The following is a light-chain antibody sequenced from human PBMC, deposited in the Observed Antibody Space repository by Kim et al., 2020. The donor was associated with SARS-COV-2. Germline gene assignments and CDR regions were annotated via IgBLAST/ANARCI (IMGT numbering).Light chain of an antibody. CDR3: QHYNSFSYT. CDR1: QSVSSW. V-gene: IGKV1-5*03. J-gene: IGKJ2*01. CDR2: KAS. Sequence: DIQMTQSPSTLSASVGDRVTITCRASQSVSSWLAWYQQKPGKAPKLLIYKASSLESGVPSRFSGSGSGTEFTLTINSLQPDDFATYYCQHYNSFSYTFGQGTKLEI.